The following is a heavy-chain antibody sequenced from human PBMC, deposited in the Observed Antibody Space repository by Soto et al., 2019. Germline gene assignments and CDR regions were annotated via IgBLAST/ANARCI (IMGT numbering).Heavy chain of an antibody. V-gene: IGHV3-49*04. CDR3: TTQQLSTSNWFDP. CDR2: IRSKAYGGTT. CDR1: GFTFGDYA. D-gene: IGHD6-13*01. Sequence: GGSLRLSCTASGFTFGDYAMSWVRQAPGKGLEWVGFIRSKAYGGTTEYAASVKGRFTISRDDSKSIAYLQMNSLKTEDTAVYYCTTQQLSTSNWFDPWGQGTLVTVSS. J-gene: IGHJ5*02.